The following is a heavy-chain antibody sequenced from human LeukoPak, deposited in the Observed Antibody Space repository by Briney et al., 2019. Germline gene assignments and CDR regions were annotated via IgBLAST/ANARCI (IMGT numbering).Heavy chain of an antibody. CDR3: ARDRDYGDPRAFDI. V-gene: IGHV4-39*07. CDR2: IYYSGST. J-gene: IGHJ3*02. D-gene: IGHD4-17*01. Sequence: SETLSLTCAVPGGSISRSTSYWGWIRQPPGKGLEWIGSIYYSGSTYYNPSLKSRVTISVDTSKNQFSLKLSSVTAADTAVYYCARDRDYGDPRAFDIWGQGTMVTVSS. CDR1: GGSISRSTSY.